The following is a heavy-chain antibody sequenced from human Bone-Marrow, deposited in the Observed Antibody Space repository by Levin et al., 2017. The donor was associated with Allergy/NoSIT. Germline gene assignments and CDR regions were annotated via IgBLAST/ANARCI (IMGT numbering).Heavy chain of an antibody. Sequence: GESLKISCAASGFTVSSNYMSWVRQAPGKGLEWVSVIYSGGTTHYADSVRGRFTISRDNSKNTVYVQMNGLRAEDTAVYYCARVGREYCSGGGCYDYYYYYMDVWGKGTTVTVSS. CDR3: ARVGREYCSGGGCYDYYYYYMDV. J-gene: IGHJ6*03. D-gene: IGHD2-15*01. CDR1: GFTVSSNY. V-gene: IGHV3-53*01. CDR2: IYSGGTT.